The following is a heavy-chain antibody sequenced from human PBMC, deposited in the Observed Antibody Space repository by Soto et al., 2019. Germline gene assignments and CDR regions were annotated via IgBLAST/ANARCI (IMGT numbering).Heavy chain of an antibody. CDR1: GFTFSSYA. V-gene: IGHV3-30-3*01. CDR2: ISYDGSNK. J-gene: IGHJ6*02. CDR3: ARSSIAVAGIYYYGMDV. D-gene: IGHD6-19*01. Sequence: GVSLRLSCAASGFTFSSYAMHWVRQAPGKGLEWVAVISYDGSNKYYADSVKGRFTISRDNSKNTLYLQMNSLRAEDTAVYYCARSSIAVAGIYYYGMDVWGQGTTVTVSS.